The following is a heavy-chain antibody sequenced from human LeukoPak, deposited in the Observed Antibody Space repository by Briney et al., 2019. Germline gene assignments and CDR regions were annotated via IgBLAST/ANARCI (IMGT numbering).Heavy chain of an antibody. CDR3: AREATGRAFDP. V-gene: IGHV1-18*01. CDR1: GYNFNDFG. CDR2: FSALTGDT. D-gene: IGHD1-1*01. Sequence: ASVKVSCKASGYNFNDFGVTWVRQAPGQGLEWMGWFSALTGDTNYAQKFQGRVTMTTDTSTDTAYMEMRSLRSDDTAVYYCAREATGRAFDPWGQGTLVTVSS. J-gene: IGHJ5*02.